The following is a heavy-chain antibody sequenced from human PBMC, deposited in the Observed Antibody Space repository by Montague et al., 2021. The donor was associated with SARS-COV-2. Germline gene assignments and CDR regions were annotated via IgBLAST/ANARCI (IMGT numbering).Heavy chain of an antibody. V-gene: IGHV4-30-2*01. J-gene: IGHJ6*02. D-gene: IGHD3-10*01. CDR3: ARGSMVRGGKVYYGVDV. CDR2: IYHSGST. Sequence: IYHSGSTYYNPSLKSRVTISLDSSKNQFSLNLTSVTAADTAVYYCARGSMVRGGKVYYGVDVWGQGTTVTVS.